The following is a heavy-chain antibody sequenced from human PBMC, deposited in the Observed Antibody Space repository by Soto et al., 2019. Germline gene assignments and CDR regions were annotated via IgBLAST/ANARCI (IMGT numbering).Heavy chain of an antibody. CDR2: ISYDGSNK. Sequence: QVQLVESGGGVVQPGRSLRLSCAASGFTFSSYAMHWVRQAPGKGLEWVAVISYDGSNKYYADSVKGRFTISRDNSKNTLYLQMNSLRAEDTAVYYCARDLSRSRAAHRKDGYNWFDPWGQGTLVTVSS. CDR1: GFTFSSYA. D-gene: IGHD6-6*01. V-gene: IGHV3-30-3*01. J-gene: IGHJ5*02. CDR3: ARDLSRSRAAHRKDGYNWFDP.